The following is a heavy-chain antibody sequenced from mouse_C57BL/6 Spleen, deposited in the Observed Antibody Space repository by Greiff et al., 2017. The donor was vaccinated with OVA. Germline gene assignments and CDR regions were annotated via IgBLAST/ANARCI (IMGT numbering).Heavy chain of an antibody. J-gene: IGHJ2*01. CDR1: GYSIPSCYY. V-gene: IGHV3-6*01. Sequence: ESGPGLVKPSQSLSLSCSVTGYSIPSCYYWNWIRQFPGNQLEWMGYISYDGSTNYNPSLKNRVSITRDTSKNQLFLKLNSVTTEDTATYYCAREDYGSSSDWGQGTTLTVSS. CDR3: AREDYGSSSD. D-gene: IGHD1-1*01. CDR2: ISYDGST.